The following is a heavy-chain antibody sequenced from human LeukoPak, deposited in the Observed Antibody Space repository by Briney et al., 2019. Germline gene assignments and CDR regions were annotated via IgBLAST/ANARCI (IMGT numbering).Heavy chain of an antibody. J-gene: IGHJ4*02. D-gene: IGHD3-16*01. Sequence: ASVKVSCKASGYTFSDYGISWVRQAPGQGLEWMGWTSASNGNTNYAQKLQGRVTMTTDTSTSTAYMELRSLRSDDTAIYYCARGGGGYLLGLSAGQLWGIDYWGQGTLVTVSS. CDR3: ARGGGGYLLGLSAGQLWGIDY. CDR1: GYTFSDYG. CDR2: TSASNGNT. V-gene: IGHV1-18*01.